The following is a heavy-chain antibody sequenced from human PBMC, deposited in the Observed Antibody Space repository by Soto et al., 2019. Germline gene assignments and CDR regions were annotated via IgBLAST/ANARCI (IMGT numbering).Heavy chain of an antibody. V-gene: IGHV1-18*01. D-gene: IGHD3-9*01. CDR2: ISAYNGNT. Sequence: ASVKVSCKASGYTFTSYGISWVRRAPGQGLEWMGWISAYNGNTNYAQKLQGRVTMTTDTSTSTAYMELRSLRSDDTAVYYCARDRYDIWTGYYQYFDYWGQGTPVTVSS. J-gene: IGHJ4*02. CDR1: GYTFTSYG. CDR3: ARDRYDIWTGYYQYFDY.